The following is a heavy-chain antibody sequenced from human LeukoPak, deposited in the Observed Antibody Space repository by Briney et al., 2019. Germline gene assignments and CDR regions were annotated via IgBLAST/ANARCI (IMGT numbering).Heavy chain of an antibody. D-gene: IGHD3-22*01. J-gene: IGHJ3*02. Sequence: SETLSLTCTVSGGSVSSGIYYWSWIRQPAGKGLEWIGRIYTSGSTNYNASLKSRVTISLDTSKNQFSLKLSSVTAADTAMFYCAKSGGPDYYDSSAFDIWGQGTMVTVSS. V-gene: IGHV4-61*02. CDR3: AKSGGPDYYDSSAFDI. CDR2: IYTSGST. CDR1: GGSVSSGIYY.